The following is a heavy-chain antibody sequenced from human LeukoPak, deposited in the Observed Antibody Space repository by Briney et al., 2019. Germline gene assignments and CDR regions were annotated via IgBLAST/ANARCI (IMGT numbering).Heavy chain of an antibody. V-gene: IGHV6-1*01. CDR2: TYYRSKWYN. J-gene: IGHJ4*02. CDR1: GDSVSSNSAA. Sequence: SQTLSLTCDISGDSVSSNSAAWNWIRQSPSRGLEWLGRTYYRSKWYNDYAVSLKSRMTINADTSKNQFSLQLNSVTPEDTAVYYCAKGRWALFDCWGQGTLVTVSS. CDR3: AKGRWALFDC. D-gene: IGHD3-10*01.